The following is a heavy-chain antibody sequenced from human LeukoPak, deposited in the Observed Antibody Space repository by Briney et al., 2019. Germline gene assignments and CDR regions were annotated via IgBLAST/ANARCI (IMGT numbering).Heavy chain of an antibody. D-gene: IGHD3-10*01. CDR3: ARFVPYFDY. CDR1: GFTFGDYA. Sequence: GGSLRLSCTASGFTFGDYAVSWVRQAPGKGLEWVGFIRSKAYGGTTEYAASVKGRFTISRDDSKSIAYLQLNSLKTEDTAVYYCARFVPYFDYWGQGTLVTVSS. V-gene: IGHV3-49*04. CDR2: IRSKAYGGTT. J-gene: IGHJ4*02.